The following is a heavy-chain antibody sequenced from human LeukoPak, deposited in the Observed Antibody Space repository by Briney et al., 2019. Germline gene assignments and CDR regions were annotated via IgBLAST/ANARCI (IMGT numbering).Heavy chain of an antibody. CDR2: ISYDGSNK. V-gene: IGHV3-30*18. CDR1: GFTSSSYG. CDR3: AKDRKVVRYSQGLYGMDV. Sequence: GRSLRLSCAASGFTSSSYGMHWVRQAPGKGLEWVAVISYDGSNKYYADSVKGRFTISRDNSKNTLYLQMNSLRAEDTAVYYCAKDRKVVRYSQGLYGMDVWGQGTTVTVSS. D-gene: IGHD3-9*01. J-gene: IGHJ6*02.